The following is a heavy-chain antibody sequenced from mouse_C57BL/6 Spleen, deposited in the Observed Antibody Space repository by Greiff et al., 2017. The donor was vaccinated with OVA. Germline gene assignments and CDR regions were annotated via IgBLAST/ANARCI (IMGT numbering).Heavy chain of an antibody. D-gene: IGHD1-1*01. CDR1: GYTFTSYG. J-gene: IGHJ2*01. CDR2: IYPRSGNT. Sequence: QVQLQQSGAELARPGASVKLSCKASGYTFTSYGISWVKQRTGQGLEWIGEIYPRSGNTYYNEKFKGKATLTADKSSSTAYMELRSLTSEDSAVYFCERFLTTVVAGDYFDYWGQGTTLTVSS. CDR3: ERFLTTVVAGDYFDY. V-gene: IGHV1-81*01.